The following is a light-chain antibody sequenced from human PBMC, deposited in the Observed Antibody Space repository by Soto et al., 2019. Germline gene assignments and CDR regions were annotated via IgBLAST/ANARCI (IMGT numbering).Light chain of an antibody. CDR1: QSVSSY. CDR2: DAS. J-gene: IGKJ2*02. V-gene: IGKV3-11*01. CDR3: QQRSNWRT. Sequence: EIVLTQSPATLSLSPGERATLSCRASQSVSSYLAWYQQKPGQAPRLLIYDASTRATGIPARFSGSGSGTDFTLTISSLEPEDFAVYYCQQRSNWRTFGQGTKLAIK.